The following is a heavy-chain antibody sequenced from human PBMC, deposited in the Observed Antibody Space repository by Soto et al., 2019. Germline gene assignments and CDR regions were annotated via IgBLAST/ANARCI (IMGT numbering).Heavy chain of an antibody. V-gene: IGHV3-53*01. CDR2: IYSGGST. Sequence: LRLSCAASGFTVSSNYMSWVRQAPGKGLEWVSVIYSGGSTYYADSVKGRFTISRDNSKNTLYLQMNSLRAEGTAVYYCASSRDYYYYGMDVWGQGTTVTVSS. J-gene: IGHJ6*02. CDR3: ASSRDYYYYGMDV. D-gene: IGHD6-13*01. CDR1: GFTVSSNY.